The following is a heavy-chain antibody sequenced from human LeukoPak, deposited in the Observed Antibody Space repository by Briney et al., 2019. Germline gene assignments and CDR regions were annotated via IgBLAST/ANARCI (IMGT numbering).Heavy chain of an antibody. J-gene: IGHJ4*02. D-gene: IGHD3-9*01. V-gene: IGHV3-23*01. CDR1: GFTFSSYA. CDR2: ISGSGGST. Sequence: GGSLRLSCAASGFTFSSYAMSWVRQAPGKGLEWVSAISGSGGSTYYADSVKGRFTISRDNSKNTLYLQMNSLRAEDTAVYYCAKDLSYDILTGYDYWGQGTLVTVSS. CDR3: AKDLSYDILTGYDY.